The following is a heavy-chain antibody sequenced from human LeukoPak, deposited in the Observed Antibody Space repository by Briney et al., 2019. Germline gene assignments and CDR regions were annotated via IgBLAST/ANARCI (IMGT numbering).Heavy chain of an antibody. D-gene: IGHD6-19*01. Sequence: TSETLSLTCTVSGGSISSSSYYWGWIRQPPGKGLEWIGYIYYSGSTNYNPSLKSRVTISVDTSKNQFSLKLSSVTAADTAMYYCASGWYGGNFDYWGQGTLVTVSS. CDR2: IYYSGST. CDR1: GGSISSSSYY. V-gene: IGHV4-61*05. CDR3: ASGWYGGNFDY. J-gene: IGHJ4*02.